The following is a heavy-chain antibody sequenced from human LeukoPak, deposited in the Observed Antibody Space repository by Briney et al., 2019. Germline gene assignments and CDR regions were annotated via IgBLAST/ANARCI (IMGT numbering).Heavy chain of an antibody. V-gene: IGHV3-7*01. Sequence: GGSLRLSCAASGFTFSSYSMSWVRQAPGKGLEWVANIKQDGSEKYYVDSVKGRFTISRDNAKNSLYLQMNSLRAEDTAVYYCARVGGYCSSTSCYLGLDYWGQGTLVTVSS. CDR2: IKQDGSEK. CDR3: ARVGGYCSSTSCYLGLDY. J-gene: IGHJ4*02. D-gene: IGHD2-2*01. CDR1: GFTFSSYS.